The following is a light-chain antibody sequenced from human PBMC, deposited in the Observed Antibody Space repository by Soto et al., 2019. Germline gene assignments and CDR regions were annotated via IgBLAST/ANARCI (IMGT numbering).Light chain of an antibody. V-gene: IGKV1-33*01. CDR1: QDISNY. J-gene: IGKJ1*01. Sequence: IQMTQSQSSLSASVVDRVTITCQASQDISNYLNWYQQKPGKAPKLLIYAASTLQSGVPSRFSGSGSGTDFTLTISRLEPEDFAVYYCQQYGSSPRTFGQGTKVDI. CDR3: QQYGSSPRT. CDR2: AAS.